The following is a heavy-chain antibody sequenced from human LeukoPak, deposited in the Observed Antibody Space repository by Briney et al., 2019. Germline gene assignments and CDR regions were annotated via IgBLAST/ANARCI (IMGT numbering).Heavy chain of an antibody. Sequence: GGSLRLSCAASGFTFSNAWMSWVRQAPGKGLEWVGRIKSTTDGGTTGYAAPVKGRFTISRDDSINTLYLQMNSLRAEDTAVYYCAPLTGIAARPGSDRRGQGTLVTVSS. CDR2: IKSTTDGGTT. CDR3: APLTGIAARPGSDR. V-gene: IGHV3-15*01. CDR1: GFTFSNAW. J-gene: IGHJ4*02. D-gene: IGHD6-6*01.